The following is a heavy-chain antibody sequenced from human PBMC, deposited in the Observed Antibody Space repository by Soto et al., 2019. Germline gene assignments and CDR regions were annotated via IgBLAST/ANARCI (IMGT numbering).Heavy chain of an antibody. J-gene: IGHJ4*02. CDR1: GGSVSSGSYY. D-gene: IGHD2-15*01. CDR2: IYYSGST. V-gene: IGHV4-61*01. CDR3: ARVVVVAMVIDY. Sequence: SETLSLTCTVSGGSVSSGSYYWSWIRQPPGQGLEWIGYIYYSGSTNYNPSLKSRVTISVDTSKNQRCLKLSYVTPADTAVYYCARVVVVAMVIDYWGQGTLVTVSS.